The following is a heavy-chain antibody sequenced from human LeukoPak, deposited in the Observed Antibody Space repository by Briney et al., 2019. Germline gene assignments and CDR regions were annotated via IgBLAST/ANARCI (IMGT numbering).Heavy chain of an antibody. CDR2: ISSSSSYI. J-gene: IGHJ6*02. D-gene: IGHD3-10*01. CDR1: GFTFSSYS. V-gene: IGHV3-21*01. Sequence: GGSLRLSCAASGFTFSSYSMNWVRQAPGKGLEWVSSISSSSSYIYYADSVKGRFTISRDNAKNSLHLQMNSLRAEDTAVYYCARDLSSTMVRGVIITVSDGMDVWGQGTTVTVSS. CDR3: ARDLSSTMVRGVIITVSDGMDV.